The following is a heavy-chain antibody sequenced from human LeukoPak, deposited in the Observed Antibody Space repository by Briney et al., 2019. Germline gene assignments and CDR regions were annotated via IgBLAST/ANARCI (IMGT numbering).Heavy chain of an antibody. CDR1: GYNFDTHW. CDR3: ARQEYSSSAPDY. CDR2: VYPGDSDT. D-gene: IGHD6-6*01. Sequence: GESLKISCKGSGYNFDTHWIAWVRQMPGKGLEWMGIVYPGDSDTRYSPSFQGQVIISADKSITTAYLQWSSLKASDTAIYYCARQEYSSSAPDYWGQGTPVPVSS. J-gene: IGHJ4*02. V-gene: IGHV5-51*01.